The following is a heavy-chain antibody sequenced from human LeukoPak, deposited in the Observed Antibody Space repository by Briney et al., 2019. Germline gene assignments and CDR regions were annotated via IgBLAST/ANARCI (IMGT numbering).Heavy chain of an antibody. CDR3: ARGHNFGRLHPFDY. D-gene: IGHD3-9*01. CDR1: GFTVSSNY. V-gene: IGHV3-66*01. J-gene: IGHJ4*02. Sequence: GSLRLSFAASGFTVSSNYMSWVRQAPGKGLEWVSVIYSGGSTYYADSVKGRFTVSRDNSKNTLYLQMNSLRAEDTAVYYCARGHNFGRLHPFDYWGQGTLVTVSS. CDR2: IYSGGST.